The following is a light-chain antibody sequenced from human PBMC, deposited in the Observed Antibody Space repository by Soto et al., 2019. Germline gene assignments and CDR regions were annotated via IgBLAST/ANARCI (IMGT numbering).Light chain of an antibody. CDR1: QSISWY. V-gene: IGKV1-39*01. J-gene: IGKJ1*01. CDR3: KQSFSTLWT. CDR2: TAS. Sequence: DIQMTQSPSSLSASVGDRVTITCRASQSISWYLNWYQQKPGKAPKLLIYTASSLQSGVPSRFSGSGSGTDFTLTITSLQPEDFATYYCKQSFSTLWTFGQGTKVDIK.